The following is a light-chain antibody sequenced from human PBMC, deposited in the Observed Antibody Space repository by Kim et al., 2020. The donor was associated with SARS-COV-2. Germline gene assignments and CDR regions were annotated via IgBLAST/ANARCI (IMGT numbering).Light chain of an antibody. CDR1: QSVGSY. J-gene: IGKJ1*01. CDR2: ATS. CDR3: QQYYHWRT. Sequence: EILMTQSPATLSVSPGERATLSCRASQSVGSYLAWYQQKSGQAPRLLIYATSTRATGIPARFSASGSGTEFILTISSLQSEDFGTYYCQQYYHWRTFGQGTKVEIK. V-gene: IGKV3-15*01.